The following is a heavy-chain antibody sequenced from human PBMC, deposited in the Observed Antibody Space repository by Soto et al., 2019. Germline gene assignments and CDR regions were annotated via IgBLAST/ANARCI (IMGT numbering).Heavy chain of an antibody. CDR1: GFTFSSYS. CDR2: ISSSSSYI. D-gene: IGHD3-10*01. J-gene: IGHJ6*02. Sequence: PGGSLRLSCAASGFTFSSYSMNWVRQAPGKGLEWVSSISSSSSYIYYADSVKGRFTISRDNAKNSLYLQMNSLRAEDTAVYYFARDYEGITTVAGVFMSWSGMDVWGQGTTVTVSS. V-gene: IGHV3-21*01. CDR3: ARDYEGITTVAGVFMSWSGMDV.